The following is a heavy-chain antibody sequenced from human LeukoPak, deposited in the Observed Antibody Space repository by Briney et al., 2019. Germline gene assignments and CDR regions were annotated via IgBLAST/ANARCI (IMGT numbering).Heavy chain of an antibody. J-gene: IGHJ3*02. D-gene: IGHD3-10*01. CDR1: GFTFSSYA. Sequence: GGSLRLSCAASGFTFSSYAMSWVRQAPGKGLEWVSRINSDGSSSSYADSVKGRFTISRDNSKNTLYLQMNSLRAEDTAVYYCAKGRGAFDIWGQGTMVTVSS. V-gene: IGHV3-23*01. CDR2: INSDGSSS. CDR3: AKGRGAFDI.